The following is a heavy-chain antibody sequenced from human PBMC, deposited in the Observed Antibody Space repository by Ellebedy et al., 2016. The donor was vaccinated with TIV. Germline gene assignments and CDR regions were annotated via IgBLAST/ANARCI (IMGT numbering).Heavy chain of an antibody. D-gene: IGHD4-17*01. CDR2: ISFDGSNK. CDR1: GFTFSSYG. V-gene: IGHV3-30*18. J-gene: IGHJ6*02. CDR3: AKVNDGDYDYFYGMDI. Sequence: GESLKISXAASGFTFSSYGMHWVRQAPGKGLEWVAVISFDGSNKYYADSVKGRFTISRDNSKDTLYLQMNSLRAEDTAIYHCAKVNDGDYDYFYGMDIWGQGTTVTVSS.